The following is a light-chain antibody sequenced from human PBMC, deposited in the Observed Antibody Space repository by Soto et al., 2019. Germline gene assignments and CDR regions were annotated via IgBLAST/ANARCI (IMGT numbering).Light chain of an antibody. CDR2: RND. Sequence: QLVLTQPPSASGTPGQRVTISYSGSSSNIGSNYVYWYQQLPGSAPKLLIYRNDQRPSGVPDRFSASKSGTAASLAISGLRSEDEADYHCAAWDDSLSAVVFGGGTKLTVL. V-gene: IGLV1-47*01. CDR3: AAWDDSLSAVV. J-gene: IGLJ2*01. CDR1: SSNIGSNY.